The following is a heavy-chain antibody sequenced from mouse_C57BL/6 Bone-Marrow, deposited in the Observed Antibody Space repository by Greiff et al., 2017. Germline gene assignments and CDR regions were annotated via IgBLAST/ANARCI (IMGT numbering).Heavy chain of an antibody. CDR1: GYTFTSYW. D-gene: IGHD3-2*02. V-gene: IGHV1-59*01. J-gene: IGHJ3*01. Sequence: QVQLQQPGAELVRPGTSVKLSCKASGYTFTSYWMHWVKQRPGQGLEWIGVIDPSDSYTNYNQKFKGKATLTVDTSSSPAYMQLSSLTSEDSAVYYCARWETAQAKAWFAYWGQGTLVTVSA. CDR3: ARWETAQAKAWFAY. CDR2: IDPSDSYT.